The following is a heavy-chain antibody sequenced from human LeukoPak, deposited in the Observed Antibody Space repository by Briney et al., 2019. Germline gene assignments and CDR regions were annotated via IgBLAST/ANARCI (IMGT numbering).Heavy chain of an antibody. CDR3: ARDVDTSSGWTGDY. CDR2: ISGSGGST. V-gene: IGHV3-23*01. CDR1: GFTFSSYA. Sequence: PGGSLRLSCAASGFTFSSYAMSWARQAPGKGLEWVSSISGSGGSTYYADSVKGRFTISRDNAKNSLYLQMSSLRAEDTAVYYCARDVDTSSGWTGDYWGQGTLVTVSS. D-gene: IGHD6-19*01. J-gene: IGHJ4*02.